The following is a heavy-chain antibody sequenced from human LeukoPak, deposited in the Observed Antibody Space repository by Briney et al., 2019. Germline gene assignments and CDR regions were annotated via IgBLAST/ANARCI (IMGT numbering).Heavy chain of an antibody. Sequence: SETLSLTCTVSGGSISSYYWSWVRQPPGRGLEWIGYIFYNGNTNYNPSLKSRVTISLDTSKNQFSLKLSSVTAADTAVYYCARFTVVTWTRDYWGQGTLVTVSS. V-gene: IGHV4-59*12. CDR1: GGSISSYY. CDR3: ARFTVVTWTRDY. D-gene: IGHD4-23*01. CDR2: IFYNGNT. J-gene: IGHJ4*02.